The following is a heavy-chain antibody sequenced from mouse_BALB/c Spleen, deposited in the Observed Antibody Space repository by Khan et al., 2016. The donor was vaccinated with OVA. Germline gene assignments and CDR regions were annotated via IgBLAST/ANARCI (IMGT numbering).Heavy chain of an antibody. Sequence: EVELVESGGDLVRPGGSLKLSCAASGFSFSTYSMSWVRQTPEKRLEWVATISSGGSYTYSPDSVKGRFTISRDNAKNTLYLQMSSLKSEDTAMYYCTRHRGYYGYNPYFDYWGQATTLPVSS. CDR3: TRHRGYYGYNPYFDY. V-gene: IGHV5-6-4*01. D-gene: IGHD1-1*01. J-gene: IGHJ2*01. CDR2: ISSGGSYT. CDR1: GFSFSTYS.